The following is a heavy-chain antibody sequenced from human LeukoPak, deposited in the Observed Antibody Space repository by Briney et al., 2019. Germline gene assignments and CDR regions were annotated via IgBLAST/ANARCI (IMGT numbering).Heavy chain of an antibody. Sequence: SETLSLTCTASGGAISSSSYYWGWIRQPPGKGLEWIGSIFYSGSTYYNPSLKSRVTMSVDTSKNQFSLKLSSVTAADTAMYYCGRHQTMYYGMDVWGQGTAVTVSS. CDR3: GRHQTMYYGMDV. D-gene: IGHD4/OR15-4a*01. V-gene: IGHV4-39*01. CDR1: GGAISSSSYY. CDR2: IFYSGST. J-gene: IGHJ6*02.